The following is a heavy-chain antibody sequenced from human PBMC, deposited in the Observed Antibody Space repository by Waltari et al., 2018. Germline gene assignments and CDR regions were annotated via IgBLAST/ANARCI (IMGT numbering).Heavy chain of an antibody. CDR1: GSTFSSYL. D-gene: IGHD1-26*01. Sequence: VQLEEAGGGQVQPGESLRLSCAASGSTFSSYLMHWVRQAPGKGLEWVSRINNVGNSAKYADSVKGRFTISRDNAKNTLYLQMNSLRVGDTAVYYCAREVAAFDALNLWGQGTMVTVSS. J-gene: IGHJ3*01. CDR2: INNVGNSA. CDR3: AREVAAFDALNL. V-gene: IGHV3-74*03.